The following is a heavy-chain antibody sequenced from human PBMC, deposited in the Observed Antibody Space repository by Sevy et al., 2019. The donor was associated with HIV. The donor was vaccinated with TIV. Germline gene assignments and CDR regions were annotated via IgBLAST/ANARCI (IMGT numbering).Heavy chain of an antibody. Sequence: GGSLRLSCAASGFTFSSYGMHWVRQAPGKGLEWVAVIWYDGSNKYYADSVKGRFTISRDNSKNTLYLQMNSLRAEDTAVYYCARFFGRWGSDYYYGMDVWGQGTTVTVSS. CDR3: ARFFGRWGSDYYYGMDV. D-gene: IGHD1-26*01. V-gene: IGHV3-33*01. CDR2: IWYDGSNK. J-gene: IGHJ6*02. CDR1: GFTFSSYG.